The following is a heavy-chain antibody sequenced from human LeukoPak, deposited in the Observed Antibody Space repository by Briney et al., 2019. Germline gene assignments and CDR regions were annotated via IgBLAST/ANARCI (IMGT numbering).Heavy chain of an antibody. CDR2: IYYSGST. J-gene: IGHJ4*02. D-gene: IGHD4-17*01. CDR1: GGXISSSSYY. Sequence: SQTLSLTCTVSGGXISSSSYYWGWIRQPPGTGLEWVGSIYYSGSTYYNPSLKSRVTISVDRSKNQFSLKLSSVTAADTAVYYCAKAGDYGDYFDYWGQGTLVTVSS. V-gene: IGHV4-39*07. CDR3: AKAGDYGDYFDY.